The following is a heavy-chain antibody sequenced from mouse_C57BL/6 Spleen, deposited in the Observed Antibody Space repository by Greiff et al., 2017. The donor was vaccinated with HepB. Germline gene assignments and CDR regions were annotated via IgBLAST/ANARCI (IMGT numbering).Heavy chain of an antibody. J-gene: IGHJ1*03. Sequence: QVQLKESGAELVRPGTSVKMSCKASGYTFTNYWIGWAKQRPGHGLEWIGDIYPGGGYTNYNEKFKGKATLTADKSSSTAYMQFSSLTSEDSAIYYCATSYGSSWYFDVWGTGTTLTVSS. CDR1: GYTFTNYW. CDR2: IYPGGGYT. CDR3: ATSYGSSWYFDV. D-gene: IGHD1-1*01. V-gene: IGHV1-63*01.